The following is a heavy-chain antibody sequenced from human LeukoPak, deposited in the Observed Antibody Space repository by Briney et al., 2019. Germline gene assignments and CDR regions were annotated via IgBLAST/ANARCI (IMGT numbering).Heavy chain of an antibody. J-gene: IGHJ4*02. Sequence: ASVKVSCKVSGYTLTELSMHWVRQAPGKGLEWMGGFDPEDGETIYAQKFQGRVTKTEDTSTDTAYMELSSLRSEDTAVYYCATWGPNWNSLQYWGQGTLVTVSS. D-gene: IGHD1-1*01. CDR2: FDPEDGET. CDR1: GYTLTELS. V-gene: IGHV1-24*01. CDR3: ATWGPNWNSLQY.